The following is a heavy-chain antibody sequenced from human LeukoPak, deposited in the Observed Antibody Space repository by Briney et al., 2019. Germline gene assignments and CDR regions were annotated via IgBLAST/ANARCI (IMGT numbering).Heavy chain of an antibody. D-gene: IGHD3-10*01. Sequence: SGTLSLTCAVYGVSISSDNWWTWVRQPPGKGLEWIGETHRSGDTKYNPSLNGRVTISMDNSKNQLSLNLISVTAVDTAIYFCATRHHSRTYMVPLDSWGQGTLVTVSS. V-gene: IGHV4-4*02. CDR3: ATRHHSRTYMVPLDS. J-gene: IGHJ4*02. CDR1: GVSISSDNW. CDR2: THRSGDT.